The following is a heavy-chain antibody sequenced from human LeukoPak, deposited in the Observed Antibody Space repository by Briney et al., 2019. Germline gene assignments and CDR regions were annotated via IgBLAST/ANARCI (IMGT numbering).Heavy chain of an antibody. D-gene: IGHD5-18*01. V-gene: IGHV3-20*04. CDR1: GFTFDDYG. CDR2: INWNGGST. J-gene: IGHJ6*03. Sequence: PGGSLRLSCAASGFTFDDYGMSWVRQAPGKGLEWVSGINWNGGSTGYADSVKGRFTISRDNAKNSLYLQMNSLRVEDTAVYYCARVKSGYSYGPHYYYYYYMDVWGKGTTVTVSS. CDR3: ARVKSGYSYGPHYYYYYYMDV.